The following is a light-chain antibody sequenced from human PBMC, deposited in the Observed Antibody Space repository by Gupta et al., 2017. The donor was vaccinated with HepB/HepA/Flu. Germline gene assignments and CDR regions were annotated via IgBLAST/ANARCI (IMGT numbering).Light chain of an antibody. J-gene: IGLJ2*01. CDR3: QAWDSATAEVV. CDR2: EDK. Sequence: SYELTQPPSVSVSPGQTASIPCSGDKWQYQYVCWYQQKPGQSPVVVIYEDKKRPSGIPERFSGSNSGNTATLTISGAQAIDEADYYCQAWDSATAEVVFGGGTKLAVL. CDR1: KWQYQY. V-gene: IGLV3-1*01.